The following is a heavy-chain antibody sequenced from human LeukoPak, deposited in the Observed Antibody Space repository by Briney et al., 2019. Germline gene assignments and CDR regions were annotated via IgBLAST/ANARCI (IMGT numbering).Heavy chain of an antibody. V-gene: IGHV1-3*01. CDR3: ARGYGGYDLDY. CDR1: GYTFTSYF. J-gene: IGHJ4*02. CDR2: INAGDGNT. Sequence: ASVKVSCKASGYTFTSYFMHWVSQAPGQRLEWMGWINAGDGNTKYSQKFQGRVTITRDTSASTAYMELSSLRSEHTAVYYCARGYGGYDLDYWGQGTLVTVSS. D-gene: IGHD5-12*01.